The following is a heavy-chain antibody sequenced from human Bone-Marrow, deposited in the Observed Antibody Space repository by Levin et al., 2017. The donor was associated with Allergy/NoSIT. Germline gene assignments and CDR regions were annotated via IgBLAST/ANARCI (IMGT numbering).Heavy chain of an antibody. V-gene: IGHV1-2*02. CDR3: ARSLVGATFDF. CDR1: GYSFTDFY. J-gene: IGHJ4*02. Sequence: ASVKVSCKASGYSFTDFYIHWVRQAPGLGLEWMGLINPLNGGIKYAPKFQGRVTMTRDTPMTTAYMELTNLRSDDTAVYYCARSLVGATFDFWGQGTLVTVSS. D-gene: IGHD1-26*01. CDR2: INPLNGGI.